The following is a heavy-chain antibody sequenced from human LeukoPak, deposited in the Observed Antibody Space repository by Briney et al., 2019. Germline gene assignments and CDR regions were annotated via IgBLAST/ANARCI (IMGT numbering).Heavy chain of an antibody. J-gene: IGHJ4*02. CDR2: ISYDGSNK. V-gene: IGHV3-30*04. CDR3: ATAEGWLQLWFNY. Sequence: GGSLRLSCAASGFTFSSYAMHWVRQAPGKGLEWVAVISYDGSNKYYADSVKGRFTISRDNSKNTLYLQMNSLRAEDAAVYYCATAEGWLQLWFNYWGQGTLVTVSS. CDR1: GFTFSSYA. D-gene: IGHD5-24*01.